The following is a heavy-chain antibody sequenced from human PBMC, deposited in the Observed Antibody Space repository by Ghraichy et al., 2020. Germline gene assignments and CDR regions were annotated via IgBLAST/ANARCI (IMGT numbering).Heavy chain of an antibody. CDR3: ARDSKSIAARPGWFDP. D-gene: IGHD6-6*01. CDR1: GYTFTSYA. J-gene: IGHJ5*02. CDR2: INAGNGNT. V-gene: IGHV1-3*01. Sequence: ASVKVSCKASGYTFTSYAMHWVRQAPGQRLEWMGWINAGNGNTKYSQKFQGRVTITRDTSASTAYMELSSLRSEDTAVYYCARDSKSIAARPGWFDPWGQGTLVTVSS.